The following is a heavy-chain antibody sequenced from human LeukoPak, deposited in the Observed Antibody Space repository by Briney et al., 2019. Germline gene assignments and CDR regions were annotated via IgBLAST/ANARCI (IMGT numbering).Heavy chain of an antibody. CDR1: GGSISSSSYY. V-gene: IGHV4-39*01. D-gene: IGHD6-13*01. Sequence: SSETLSLTCTVSGGSISSSSYYWGWIRQPPGKGLEWLGSIYYSGSTYYNPSLKSRVTISVDTSKKQFSLKLSSVTAADTAVYYCARGTSSSWYRWFDYWGQGTLVTVSS. CDR2: IYYSGST. CDR3: ARGTSSSWYRWFDY. J-gene: IGHJ4*02.